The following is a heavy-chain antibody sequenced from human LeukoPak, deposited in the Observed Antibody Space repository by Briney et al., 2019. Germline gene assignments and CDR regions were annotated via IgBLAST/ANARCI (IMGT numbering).Heavy chain of an antibody. CDR1: GFSVRGNY. Sequence: PGGSLRLSCAVSGFSVRGNYLSWVRQAPGKGLEWVSFIGSSISYISYADSVKGRFTISRDNAKNSLYLQMNSLRAEDTAVYYCAREGYYSGMDVWGQGTTVTVSS. V-gene: IGHV3-21*01. J-gene: IGHJ6*02. CDR3: AREGYYSGMDV. CDR2: IGSSISYI.